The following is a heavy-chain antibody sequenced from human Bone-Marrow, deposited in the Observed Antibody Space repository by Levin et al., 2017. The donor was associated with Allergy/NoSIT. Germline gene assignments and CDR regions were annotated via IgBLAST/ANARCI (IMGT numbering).Heavy chain of an antibody. CDR3: ANQNGISRYYYYMDV. V-gene: IGHV3-30*18. Sequence: GGSLRLSCAASGFTFSSYGMHWVRQAPGKGLEWVAVISYDGSNKYYADSVKGRFTISRDNSKNTLYLQMNSLRAEDTAVYYCANQNGISRYYYYMDVWGKGTTVTVSS. J-gene: IGHJ6*03. CDR1: GFTFSSYG. CDR2: ISYDGSNK. D-gene: IGHD3-9*01.